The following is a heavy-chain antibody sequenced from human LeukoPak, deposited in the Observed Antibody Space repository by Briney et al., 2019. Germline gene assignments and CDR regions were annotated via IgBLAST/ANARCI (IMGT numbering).Heavy chain of an antibody. Sequence: GGSLRLSCAASGFTFSSYWMHWVRHTPGKGLVWVSRIKGDGSSTSYADSVKGRFTISRDNAKNTLYLQMNSLRAEDTAVYYCARDGYSFGHDFDHWGQGTLITVSS. J-gene: IGHJ4*02. CDR2: IKGDGSST. D-gene: IGHD5-18*01. CDR1: GFTFSSYW. V-gene: IGHV3-74*01. CDR3: ARDGYSFGHDFDH.